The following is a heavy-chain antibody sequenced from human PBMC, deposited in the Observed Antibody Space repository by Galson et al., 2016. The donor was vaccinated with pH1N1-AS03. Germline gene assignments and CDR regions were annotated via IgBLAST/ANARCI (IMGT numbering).Heavy chain of an antibody. CDR2: IWHDGGNK. CDR1: GFTFSDYG. Sequence: SLRLSCAASGFTFSDYGMHWVRQAPGKGLEWVAIIWHDGGNKFYADSVKGRFTIYRDNSKNTMYLEMKSLRVEDTAVYYCVWTIAAANLPQSYGFDVWGQGTTVTVSS. CDR3: VWTIAAANLPQSYGFDV. J-gene: IGHJ3*01. V-gene: IGHV3-33*08. D-gene: IGHD6-13*01.